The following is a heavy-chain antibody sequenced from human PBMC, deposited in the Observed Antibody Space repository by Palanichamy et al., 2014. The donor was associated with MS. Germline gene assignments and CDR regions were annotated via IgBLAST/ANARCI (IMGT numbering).Heavy chain of an antibody. CDR3: ARVHRYCSGGSCFCSDY. D-gene: IGHD2-15*01. J-gene: IGHJ4*02. V-gene: IGHV3-48*04. Sequence: YYADSVKGRFTISRDNAKNSLFLQMNSLRAADTAVYYCARVHRYCSGGSCFCSDYVGQGTLVTVSS.